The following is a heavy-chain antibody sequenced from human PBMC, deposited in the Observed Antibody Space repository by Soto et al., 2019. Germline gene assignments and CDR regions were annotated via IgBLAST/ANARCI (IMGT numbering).Heavy chain of an antibody. CDR2: IYYSGST. Sequence: SETLSLTCTVSGGSISSGGYYWSWIRQHPGKGLEWIGYIYYSGSTYYNPSLKSRVTISVDTSKNQFSLKLSSVTAADTAVYYCVSSLLEYQLFLWAFDIWGQGTMVTVSS. CDR3: VSSLLEYQLFLWAFDI. V-gene: IGHV4-31*03. CDR1: GGSISSGGYY. J-gene: IGHJ3*02. D-gene: IGHD2-2*01.